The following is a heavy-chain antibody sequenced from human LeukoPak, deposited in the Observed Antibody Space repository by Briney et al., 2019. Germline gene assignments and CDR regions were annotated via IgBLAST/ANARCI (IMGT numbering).Heavy chain of an antibody. CDR1: GFPFSSYW. D-gene: IGHD2-15*01. CDR3: ARDGSYVGGGSCYPHHEAFDI. Sequence: TGGSLRLSCAASGFPFSSYWMSWVRQAPGKGLGWVSVIYICGSTYYADSVKGRFNISRDNSKNTMYLQMNSLRAEDTAVYYCARDGSYVGGGSCYPHHEAFDIWGQGTMVTVS. V-gene: IGHV3-66*03. J-gene: IGHJ3*02. CDR2: IYICGST.